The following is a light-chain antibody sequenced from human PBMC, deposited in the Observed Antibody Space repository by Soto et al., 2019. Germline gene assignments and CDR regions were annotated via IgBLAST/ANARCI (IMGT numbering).Light chain of an antibody. CDR1: QTIFNW. CDR3: QQYNSYPWT. J-gene: IGKJ1*01. Sequence: DIQMTQSPSTLSASVGDRVTITCRASQTIFNWLAWYQRKPGRAPNLLIYDASSLQSGVPSTFSGSGSGTEFTLTISSLQPGDFATYYCQQYNSYPWTFGQATKVEIK. CDR2: DAS. V-gene: IGKV1-5*01.